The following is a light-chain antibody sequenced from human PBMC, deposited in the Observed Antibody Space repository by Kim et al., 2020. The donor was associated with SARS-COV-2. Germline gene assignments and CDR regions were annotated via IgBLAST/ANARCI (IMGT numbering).Light chain of an antibody. V-gene: IGKV3-20*01. J-gene: IGKJ4*01. CDR1: QRVISRY. CDR2: AAS. CDR3: QQYGSSPLT. Sequence: AGERVTLSCRTSQRVISRYLAWYQDKPGQAPRLLIYAASTRATGIPDRFKGGGSGTDFTLTITRLEPEDFGVYYCQQYGSSPLTFGGGTKVDIK.